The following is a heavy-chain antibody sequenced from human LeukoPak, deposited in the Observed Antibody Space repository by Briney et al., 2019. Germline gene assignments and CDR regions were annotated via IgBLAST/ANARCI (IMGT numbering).Heavy chain of an antibody. J-gene: IGHJ4*02. V-gene: IGHV3-23*01. Sequence: PGGSLRLSCAASGFIFSAYAMSWVRQAPGQGPEWISVIGTGGETHYADSVRGRFTISRSNFKNTLYLQMNSLRAEDTAVYYCAKRVTVTTKYFDSWGQGTLVTVSS. CDR1: GFIFSAYA. CDR2: IGTGGET. D-gene: IGHD4-17*01. CDR3: AKRVTVTTKYFDS.